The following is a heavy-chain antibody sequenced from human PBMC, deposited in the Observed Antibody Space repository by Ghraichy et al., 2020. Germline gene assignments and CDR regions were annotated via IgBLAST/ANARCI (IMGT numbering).Heavy chain of an antibody. D-gene: IGHD3-22*01. CDR1: GGTFSSYT. Sequence: SVKVSCKASGGTFSSYTISWVRQAPGQGLEWMGRIIPILGIANYAQKFQGRVTITADKSTSTAYMELSSLRSEDTAVYYCARRRYYYDSSGEGEYWGQGTLVTVSS. CDR2: IIPILGIA. V-gene: IGHV1-69*02. J-gene: IGHJ4*02. CDR3: ARRRYYYDSSGEGEY.